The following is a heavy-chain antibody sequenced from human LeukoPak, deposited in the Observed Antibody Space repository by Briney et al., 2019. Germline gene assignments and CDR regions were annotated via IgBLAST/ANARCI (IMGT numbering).Heavy chain of an antibody. V-gene: IGHV1-69-2*01. CDR3: ARGYCSGGTCYLVENWFDP. CDR1: GYTFTDYY. J-gene: IGHJ5*02. D-gene: IGHD2-15*01. Sequence: ATVKISCKVSGYTFTDYYMHWVQQAPGKGLEWMGLVDPEDGETIYAEKFQGRVTITANTSTDTAYMELTNLRSDDTAVYYCARGYCSGGTCYLVENWFDPWGQGTLVTVSS. CDR2: VDPEDGET.